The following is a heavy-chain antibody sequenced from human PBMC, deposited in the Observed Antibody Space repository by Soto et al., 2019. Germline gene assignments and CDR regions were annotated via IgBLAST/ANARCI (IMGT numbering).Heavy chain of an antibody. CDR2: ISGSGDAK. V-gene: IGHV3-23*01. Sequence: EVHLLESGGGLVQPWESLRLSCVASGFSFSSYGMSWVRQAPGKGLEWASIISGSGDAKYYADSVKGRFTISRDNSKNTMYLHMDSLRAEDTAVYYCAKDCDSDETSHGPNDYWGQGTLVTVSS. D-gene: IGHD2-21*01. J-gene: IGHJ4*02. CDR3: AKDCDSDETSHGPNDY. CDR1: GFSFSSYG.